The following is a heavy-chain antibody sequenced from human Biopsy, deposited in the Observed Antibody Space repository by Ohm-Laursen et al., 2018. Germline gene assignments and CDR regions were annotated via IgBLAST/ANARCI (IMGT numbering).Heavy chain of an antibody. Sequence: TQTLPLTCSFSGLSLSARGMRVSWIRQAPGKALEWLARFDWDDYKGYSASLQIKLSISKDTSNDQVVLTVNNVDPADTATYYCARTPILIVSAGLVYRHRRHLQGMDVWGQGIAVTVS. V-gene: IGHV2-70*04. J-gene: IGHJ6*02. CDR1: GLSLSARGMR. CDR3: ARTPILIVSAGLVYRHRRHLQGMDV. D-gene: IGHD6-13*01. CDR2: FDWDDYK.